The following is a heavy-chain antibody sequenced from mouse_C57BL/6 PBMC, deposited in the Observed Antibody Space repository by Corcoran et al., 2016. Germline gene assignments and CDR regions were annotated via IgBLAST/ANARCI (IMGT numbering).Heavy chain of an antibody. CDR2: INPNNGGT. D-gene: IGHD1-1*01. CDR3: ARPYGSNPLWYFDV. CDR1: GYTFTDYN. Sequence: EVQLQQSGPELVKPGASVKIPCKASGYTFTDYNTDWVKQSHGKSLEWIGDINPNNGGTIYNQKFKGKATLTVDKSSSTAYMELRSLTSEDTAVYYCARPYGSNPLWYFDVWGTGTTVTVSS. J-gene: IGHJ1*03. V-gene: IGHV1-18*01.